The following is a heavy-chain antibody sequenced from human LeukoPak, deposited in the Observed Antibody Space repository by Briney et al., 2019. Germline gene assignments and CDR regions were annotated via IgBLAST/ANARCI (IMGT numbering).Heavy chain of an antibody. V-gene: IGHV5-51*01. CDR3: ARSTGYAFSYIDF. CDR2: IYPGDSDT. CDR1: GYSFTSYW. J-gene: IGHJ4*02. Sequence: KLGESLKISCKASGYSFTSYWIDWVRQVPGKGLEWMGIIYPGDSDTRYNPSFQGQATISVDKSIATAYLQWSSLKASDTAIYYCARSTGYAFSYIDFWAQGTLVTVSS. D-gene: IGHD1-1*01.